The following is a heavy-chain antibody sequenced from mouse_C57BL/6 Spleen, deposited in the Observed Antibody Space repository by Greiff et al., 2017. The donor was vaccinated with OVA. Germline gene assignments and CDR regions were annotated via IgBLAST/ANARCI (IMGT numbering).Heavy chain of an antibody. Sequence: VQLQQSGPELVKPGASVKISCKASGYTFTSYWMHWVKQRPGQGLEWIGNINPSNGGTNYNEKFKSKATLTVDKSSSTAYMQLSSLTSEDSAVYYCARQSNYLDYFDYWGQGTTLTVSS. D-gene: IGHD2-5*01. CDR2: INPSNGGT. CDR3: ARQSNYLDYFDY. J-gene: IGHJ2*01. CDR1: GYTFTSYW. V-gene: IGHV1-53*01.